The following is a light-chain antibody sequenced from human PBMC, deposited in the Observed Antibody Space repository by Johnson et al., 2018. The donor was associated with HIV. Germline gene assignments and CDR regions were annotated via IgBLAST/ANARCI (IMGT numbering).Light chain of an antibody. CDR1: SSNIGNNY. V-gene: IGLV1-51*01. CDR2: DNN. J-gene: IGLJ1*01. CDR3: GTWDSSLSAFYV. Sequence: QSVLTQSPSVSAAPGQKVTISCSGSSSNIGNNYVSWYQQLPGTAPKLLIYDNNKRPSGIPDRFSGSKSGTSATLCITGLQTGDEADYYCGTWDSSLSAFYVFGTGTKVTVL.